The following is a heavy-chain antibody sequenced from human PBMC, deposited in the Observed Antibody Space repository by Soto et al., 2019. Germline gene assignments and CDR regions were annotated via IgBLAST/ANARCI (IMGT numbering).Heavy chain of an antibody. V-gene: IGHV4-39*01. CDR2: IYYSGST. D-gene: IGHD2-21*02. CDR1: GGSISSSSYY. J-gene: IGHJ6*02. Sequence: SETLSLTCTVSGGSISSSSYYWGWIRQPPGKGLEWIGSIYYSGSTYYNPSLKSRVTISVDTSKNQFSLKLSPVTAADTAVYYCARPQVVTHYYYGMDVWGQGTTVTVSS. CDR3: ARPQVVTHYYYGMDV.